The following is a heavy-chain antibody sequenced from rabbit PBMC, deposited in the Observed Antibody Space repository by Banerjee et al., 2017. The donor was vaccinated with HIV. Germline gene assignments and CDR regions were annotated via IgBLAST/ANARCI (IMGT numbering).Heavy chain of an antibody. D-gene: IGHD4-2*01. Sequence: QEQLEESGGDLVKPEGSLTLTCTASGFSFSSSYWICWVRQAPGKGLEWIACIYAGSSGSTYYASWAKGRFTISKTSSTTVTLRMTSLTAADTATYFCARDFGGSSLWGQGTLVTVS. J-gene: IGHJ6*01. CDR3: ARDFGGSSL. CDR2: IYAGSSGST. CDR1: GFSFSSSYW. V-gene: IGHV1S45*01.